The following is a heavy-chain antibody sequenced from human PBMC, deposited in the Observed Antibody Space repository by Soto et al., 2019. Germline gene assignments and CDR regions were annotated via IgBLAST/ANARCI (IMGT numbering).Heavy chain of an antibody. Sequence: SVKVSCKASGGTFSSYAISWVRQAPGQGLEWMGGIIPIFGTANYAQKFQGRVTITADESTSTAYMELSSLRSEDTAVYYCARGSYDSSGYYYHYFDYWGQGTLVTVS. CDR1: GGTFSSYA. CDR3: ARGSYDSSGYYYHYFDY. V-gene: IGHV1-69*13. D-gene: IGHD3-22*01. J-gene: IGHJ4*02. CDR2: IIPIFGTA.